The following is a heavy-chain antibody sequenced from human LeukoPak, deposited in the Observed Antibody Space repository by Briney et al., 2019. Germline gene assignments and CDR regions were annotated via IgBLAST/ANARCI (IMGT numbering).Heavy chain of an antibody. CDR1: GYTFTGYY. V-gene: IGHV1-2*06. CDR2: INPNSGGT. J-gene: IGHJ3*02. Sequence: GASVKVSCKASGYTFTGYYMHWVQQAPGQGLEWMGRINPNSGGTNYAQKFQGRVTMTRDTSISRAYMELSRLRSDDTAVYYCAGGFGLGDGYNYDPFDAFDIWGQGTMVTVSS. CDR3: AGGFGLGDGYNYDPFDAFDI. D-gene: IGHD5-24*01.